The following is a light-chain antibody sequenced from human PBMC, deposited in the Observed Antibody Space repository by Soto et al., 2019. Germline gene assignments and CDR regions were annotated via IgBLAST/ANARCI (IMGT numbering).Light chain of an antibody. V-gene: IGKV2-28*01. J-gene: IGKJ4*01. Sequence: IVMTQSPLSLPVTPGEPASISCRSSQSLLHSNGYTYLDWYLQKPGQSPQLLIYLGSSRAYGDPDRFSGSGSGTDFTLKISRVEPEDVGVYYCMQALQTPQLTFGGGTKVEIK. CDR1: QSLLHSNGYTY. CDR3: MQALQTPQLT. CDR2: LGS.